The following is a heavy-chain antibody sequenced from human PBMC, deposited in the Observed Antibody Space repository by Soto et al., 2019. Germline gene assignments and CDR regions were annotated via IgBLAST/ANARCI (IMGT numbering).Heavy chain of an antibody. D-gene: IGHD2-21*02. J-gene: IGHJ5*02. CDR1: GGTFSSYS. Sequence: SVKVSCKSSGGTFSSYSISWVRQAPGQGLEWMGGIIPIFGTANYSPSFQGHVTISADKSISTAYLQWSSLKASDTAMYYCARHFSDSNWFDPWGQGTLVTVSS. CDR3: ARHFSDSNWFDP. CDR2: IIPIFGTA. V-gene: IGHV1-69*06.